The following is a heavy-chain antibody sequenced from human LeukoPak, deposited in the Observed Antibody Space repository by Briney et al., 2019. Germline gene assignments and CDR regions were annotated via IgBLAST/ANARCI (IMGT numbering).Heavy chain of an antibody. CDR1: GGSFSGYY. V-gene: IGHV4-34*01. J-gene: IGHJ4*02. Sequence: SETLSLTCAVYGGSFSGYYWSWIRQPPGKGLEWIGEINHSGSTNYNPSLKSRVTISVDTSKNQFSLKLSSVTAADTAVYYCGRGPAIDYWGQGTLVTVSS. CDR2: INHSGST. CDR3: GRGPAIDY.